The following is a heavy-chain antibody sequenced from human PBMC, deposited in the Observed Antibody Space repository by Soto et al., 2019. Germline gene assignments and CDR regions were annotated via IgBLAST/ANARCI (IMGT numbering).Heavy chain of an antibody. V-gene: IGHV5-10-1*01. D-gene: IGHD3-22*01. CDR3: ARHGGLKPYYYDSSGYDSFLGYYYYGMDV. Sequence: GESLKISCKGSGYSFTSYWISWVRQMPGKGLEWMGRIDPSDSYTNYSPSFQGHVTISADKSISTAYLQWSSLKASDTAMYYCARHGGLKPYYYDSSGYDSFLGYYYYGMDVWGQGTTVTASS. CDR1: GYSFTSYW. J-gene: IGHJ6*02. CDR2: IDPSDSYT.